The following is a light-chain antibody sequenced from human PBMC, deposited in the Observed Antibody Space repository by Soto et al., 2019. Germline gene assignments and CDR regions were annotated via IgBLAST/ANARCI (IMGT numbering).Light chain of an antibody. CDR3: MQGTHWPPR. V-gene: IGKV3D-20*02. CDR2: GAS. Sequence: EIVLTQSPGTLSLSPGERATLSCRASQSVSSSYLAWYQQKPGQAPRLLIYGASSRATGIPDRFSGSGSGTDFTLKISRVEAEDVGVYYCMQGTHWPPRFGAGTKVEIK. J-gene: IGKJ4*01. CDR1: QSVSSSY.